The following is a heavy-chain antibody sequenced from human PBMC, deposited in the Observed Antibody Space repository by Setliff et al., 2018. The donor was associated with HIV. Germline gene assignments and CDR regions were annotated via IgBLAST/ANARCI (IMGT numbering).Heavy chain of an antibody. CDR3: ARLGRPYSGQEWFDP. J-gene: IGHJ5*02. CDR2: IYYSGNT. D-gene: IGHD5-12*01. V-gene: IGHV4-39*01. Sequence: SETLSLTCSVSGDSIFTSTYYWGWIRQPPGKRLEWIGSIYYSGNTYYNPSLKSRVTISVDTSKNQFFLNLSSVTATDSAVYYCARLGRPYSGQEWFDPWGQGTLVTVSS. CDR1: GDSIFTSTYY.